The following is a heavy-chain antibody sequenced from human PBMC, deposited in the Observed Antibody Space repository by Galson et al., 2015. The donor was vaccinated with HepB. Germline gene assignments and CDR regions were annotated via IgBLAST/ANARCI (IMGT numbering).Heavy chain of an antibody. CDR3: ARDKAMVRGVRDV. CDR1: GFTFSSYS. J-gene: IGHJ6*02. Sequence: TLRLSCAASGFTFSSYSMNWVRQAPGKGLEWVSSISSSSSYIYYADSVKGRFTISRDNAKNSLYLQMNSLRAEDTAVYYCARDKAMVRGVRDVWGQGTTVTVSS. D-gene: IGHD3-10*01. V-gene: IGHV3-21*01. CDR2: ISSSSSYI.